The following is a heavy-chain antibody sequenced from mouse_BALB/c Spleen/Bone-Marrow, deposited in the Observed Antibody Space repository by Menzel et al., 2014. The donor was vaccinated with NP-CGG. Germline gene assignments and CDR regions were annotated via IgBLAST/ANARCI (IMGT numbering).Heavy chain of an antibody. V-gene: IGHV14-3*02. CDR2: IDPANGNT. CDR3: ARLITTDY. CDR1: GFNIKDTY. D-gene: IGHD2-4*01. J-gene: IGHJ2*01. Sequence: VHVKQSGAELVKPGASVKLSCTASGFNIKDTYMHWVKQRPEQGLEWIGRIDPANGNTKYDPKFQGKATITADTSSNTAYLQLSSLTSEDTAVYYCARLITTDYWGQGTTLTGSS.